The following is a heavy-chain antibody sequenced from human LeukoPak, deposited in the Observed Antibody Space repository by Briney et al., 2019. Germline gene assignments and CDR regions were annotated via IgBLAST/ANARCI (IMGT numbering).Heavy chain of an antibody. CDR1: GGSISSYY. CDR2: IYTSGST. V-gene: IGHV4-4*07. CDR3: ARDRFSYDSSGYFVY. J-gene: IGHJ4*02. Sequence: SETLSLTXTVSGGSISSYYWSWIWQPAGKGLEWIGRIYTSGSTNYNPSLKSRVTMSVDTSKNQFSLKLSSVTAADTAVYYCARDRFSYDSSGYFVYWGQGTLVTVSS. D-gene: IGHD3-22*01.